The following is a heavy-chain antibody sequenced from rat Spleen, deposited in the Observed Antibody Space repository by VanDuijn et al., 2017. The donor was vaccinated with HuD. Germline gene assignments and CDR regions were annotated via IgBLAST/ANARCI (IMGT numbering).Heavy chain of an antibody. J-gene: IGHJ3*01. Sequence: QVQLEESGPGLVQTSQNLSLTCTVSGFSLSNYGVIWVRQPPGKGLEWMGVMWNDGDTSYNSVLKSRLSISRDTSKSQVFLNMISLQTEESANYYYTRDLHGGDWFIYWGQGTLVTVSS. CDR1: GFSLSNYG. CDR3: TRDLHGGDWFIY. D-gene: IGHD1-11*01. CDR2: MWNDGDT. V-gene: IGHV2-13*01.